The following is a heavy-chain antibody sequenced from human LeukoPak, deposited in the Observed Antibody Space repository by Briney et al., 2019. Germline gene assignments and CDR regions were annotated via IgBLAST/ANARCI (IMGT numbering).Heavy chain of an antibody. CDR3: ARDERYYDSSGYYYLFDY. Sequence: ASVKVSCKASGYTFTSYGISWVRQAPGQGLEWMGWISAYNGNTNYAQTLQGRVTMTTDTSTGTAYMELRSLRSDDTAVYYCARDERYYDSSGYYYLFDYWGQGTLVTVSS. CDR2: ISAYNGNT. V-gene: IGHV1-18*01. J-gene: IGHJ4*02. CDR1: GYTFTSYG. D-gene: IGHD3-22*01.